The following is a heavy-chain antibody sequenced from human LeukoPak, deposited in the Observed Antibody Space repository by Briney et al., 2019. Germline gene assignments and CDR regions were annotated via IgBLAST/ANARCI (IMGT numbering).Heavy chain of an antibody. J-gene: IGHJ4*02. CDR2: IRSKAYGGTT. CDR3: TRGGSLRYFDWSYDY. Sequence: LSLTCAVYGGSFSGYYWSWIRQPPGKGLEWVGFIRSKAYGGTTEYAASVKGRFTISRDDSKSIAYLQMNSLKTEDTAVYYCTRGGSLRYFDWSYDYWGQGTLVTVSS. V-gene: IGHV3-49*03. D-gene: IGHD3-9*01. CDR1: GGSFSGYY.